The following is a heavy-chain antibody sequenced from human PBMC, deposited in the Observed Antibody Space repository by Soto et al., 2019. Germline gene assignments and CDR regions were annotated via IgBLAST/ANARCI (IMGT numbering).Heavy chain of an antibody. CDR3: ARGSRGYSYV. J-gene: IGHJ4*02. V-gene: IGHV4-59*01. D-gene: IGHD5-18*01. CDR1: GGSINGYY. CDR2: MYYSGST. Sequence: QVQLQESGPGLVKPSETLSLTCTVSGGSINGYYWSWIRQSPGKGLECIGYMYYSGSTTYNPSLTPSPKSRVTISVYTSTNQFSLNLTSVTAAETAVYYCARGSRGYSYVWGQGTLVTVSS.